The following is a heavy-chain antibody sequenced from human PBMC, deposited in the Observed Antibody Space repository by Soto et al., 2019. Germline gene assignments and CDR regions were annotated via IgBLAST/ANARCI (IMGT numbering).Heavy chain of an antibody. CDR2: IYYSGST. V-gene: IGHV4-31*03. Sequence: LSLTCTVSGGSISSGGYYWSWIRQHPGKGLEWIGYIYYSGSTYYNPSLKSRVTISVDTSKNQFSLKLSSVTAADTAVYYCARGRGRLSYFDYWGQGTLVTVSS. CDR1: GGSISSGGYY. CDR3: ARGRGRLSYFDY. J-gene: IGHJ4*02. D-gene: IGHD2-21*02.